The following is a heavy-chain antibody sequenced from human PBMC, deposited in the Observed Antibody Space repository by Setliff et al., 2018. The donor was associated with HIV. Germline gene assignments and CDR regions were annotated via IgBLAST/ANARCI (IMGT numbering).Heavy chain of an antibody. J-gene: IGHJ4*02. V-gene: IGHV4-39*07. CDR3: ARDRSFSGIAVAPTGLGY. CDR1: GGSISSSSYY. D-gene: IGHD6-19*01. CDR2: IYSRGST. Sequence: NPSETLSLTCTVSGGSISSSSYYWGWIRQAPGKGLEWIGSIYSRGSTYYNPSLKSRVTISVDTSKNQFSLKLSSVTAADTAVYYCARDRSFSGIAVAPTGLGYWGQGTLVTVSS.